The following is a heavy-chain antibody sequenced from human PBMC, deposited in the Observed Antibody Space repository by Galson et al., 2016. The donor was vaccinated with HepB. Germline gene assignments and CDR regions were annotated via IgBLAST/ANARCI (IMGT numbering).Heavy chain of an antibody. CDR1: GYTLTELS. D-gene: IGHD2-2*01. J-gene: IGHJ4*02. CDR2: FDPEDRET. CDR3: ATDPIIGMYSTSWYYFDY. Sequence: SVKVSCKVSGYTLTELSIHWVRQAPGKGLEWMGGFDPEDRETIYSQKFQGRVTMTEDTSTDTTYMVLSSLRSEDTAVYFCATDPIIGMYSTSWYYFDYWGQGTLVTVSS. V-gene: IGHV1-24*01.